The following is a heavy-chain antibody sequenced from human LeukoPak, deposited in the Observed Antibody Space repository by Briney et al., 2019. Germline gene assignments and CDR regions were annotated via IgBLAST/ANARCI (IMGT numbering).Heavy chain of an antibody. J-gene: IGHJ4*02. Sequence: GASVKVSCKASGYTFTSYGISWVRQAPGQGLEWMGWISGYNGHTKYAQKFQCRVTMTTDTSTSTAYMELRSLRSDDTAVYYCARVWELTGEDYWGQGTLVIVSS. CDR2: ISGYNGHT. CDR1: GYTFTSYG. CDR3: ARVWELTGEDY. V-gene: IGHV1-18*01. D-gene: IGHD7-27*01.